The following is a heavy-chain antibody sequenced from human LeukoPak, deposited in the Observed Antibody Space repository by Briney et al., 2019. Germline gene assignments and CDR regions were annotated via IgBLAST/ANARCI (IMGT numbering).Heavy chain of an antibody. J-gene: IGHJ4*02. CDR2: IYYSGST. CDR1: GGSISSGDYY. CDR3: ARPGYSSSWYFDY. D-gene: IGHD6-13*01. V-gene: IGHV4-30-4*08. Sequence: SETLSLTCTVSGGSISSGDYYWSWIRQPPGKGLEWIGYIYYSGSTYYNPPLKSRVTISVDTSKNQFSLKLSSVTAADTAVYYCARPGYSSSWYFDYWGQGTLVTVSS.